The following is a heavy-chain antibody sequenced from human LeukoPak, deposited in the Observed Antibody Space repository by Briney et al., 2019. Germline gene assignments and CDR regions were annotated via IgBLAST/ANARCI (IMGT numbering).Heavy chain of an antibody. Sequence: SVKVSFKASGGTFSSYAISWVRQAPGQGLEWMGGIIPIFGTANYAQKFQGRVTITADESTSTAYMELSSLRSEDTAVYYCAIFSVGGVPRGYSGYDGGRFDYWGQGTLVTVSS. V-gene: IGHV1-69*01. CDR3: AIFSVGGVPRGYSGYDGGRFDY. CDR1: GGTFSSYA. J-gene: IGHJ4*02. CDR2: IIPIFGTA. D-gene: IGHD5-12*01.